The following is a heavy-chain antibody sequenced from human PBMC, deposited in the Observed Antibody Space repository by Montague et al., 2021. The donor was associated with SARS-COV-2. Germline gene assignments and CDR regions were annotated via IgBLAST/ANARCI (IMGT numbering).Heavy chain of an antibody. J-gene: IGHJ4*02. CDR3: VRGIEAAGSYDY. D-gene: IGHD6-13*01. Sequence: CAISGDSVYSNSATWNWIRQSPSRGLERLGRTYYRSMWKSDYARXLKSRIAINPDTSKNQFSLQLSSVTPEDTALYYCVRGIEAAGSYDYWGQGTLVTVSS. CDR2: TYYRSMWKS. CDR1: GDSVYSNSAT. V-gene: IGHV6-1*01.